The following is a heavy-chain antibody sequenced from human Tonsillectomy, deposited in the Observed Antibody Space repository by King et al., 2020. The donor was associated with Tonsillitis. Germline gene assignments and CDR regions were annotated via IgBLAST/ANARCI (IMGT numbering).Heavy chain of an antibody. CDR2: ISYDGSNK. D-gene: IGHD6-13*01. V-gene: IGHV3-30*04. CDR1: GFSFSSYP. J-gene: IGHJ4*02. Sequence: QVQLVESGGGVVQPGRFLRLSCAASGFSFSSYPMHWVRQAPGKGLEWVAVISYDGSNKYYADSVKGRFTISRDNSKNTLFLQMSSLRTEDTAVYYCARASLASDYISSWYEPFDYWGQGTLVAVSS. CDR3: ARASLASDYISSWYEPFDY.